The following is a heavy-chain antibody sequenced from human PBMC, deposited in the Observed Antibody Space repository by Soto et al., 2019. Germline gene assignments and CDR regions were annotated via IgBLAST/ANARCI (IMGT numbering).Heavy chain of an antibody. Sequence: QVQLVQSGAEVKKPGSSVKVSCKASGGTFSSYAISWVRQAPGQGLEWMGGIIPISGTANYAQKSQGRVTITADESTSTAYMELSSLRCEATAVYYCASDLKDLVVEVAATPYYYYYGMDVWCQGSTVTVSS. V-gene: IGHV1-69*01. CDR3: ASDLKDLVVEVAATPYYYYYGMDV. CDR1: GGTFSSYA. J-gene: IGHJ6*02. CDR2: IIPISGTA. D-gene: IGHD2-15*01.